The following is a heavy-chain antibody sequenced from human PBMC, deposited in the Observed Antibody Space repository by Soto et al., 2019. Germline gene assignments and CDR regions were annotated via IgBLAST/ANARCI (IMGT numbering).Heavy chain of an antibody. D-gene: IGHD2-21*02. V-gene: IGHV3-73*02. CDR1: GFTFSGSA. CDR2: IRSKANNYAT. Sequence: EVQLVESGGGLVQPGGSLKLSCAASGFTFSGSAMHWVRQASGKGLEWVGRIRSKANNYATAYAASVKGRFTISRDDSKNTPYLQLNSLKTEASAVYYCTRHALQYCGGDCYLLPYFDLWGRGTLVTVSS. CDR3: TRHALQYCGGDCYLLPYFDL. J-gene: IGHJ2*01.